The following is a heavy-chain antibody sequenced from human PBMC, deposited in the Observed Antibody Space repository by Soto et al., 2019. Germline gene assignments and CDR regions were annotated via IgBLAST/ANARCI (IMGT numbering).Heavy chain of an antibody. CDR1: GFSLSTSGMG. Sequence: QITLKESGPTLVKPTQTLTLTCTFSGFSLSTSGMGVGWIRQAPGKALEWLALIYWDDDKRYSPSLKSRLTIAKDTPRNQVVLTLTNMDPVYTGTYYCSRSCSPGPFDYWCQGTLVTASS. CDR2: IYWDDDK. V-gene: IGHV2-5*02. CDR3: SRSCSPGPFDY. J-gene: IGHJ4*02. D-gene: IGHD6-13*01.